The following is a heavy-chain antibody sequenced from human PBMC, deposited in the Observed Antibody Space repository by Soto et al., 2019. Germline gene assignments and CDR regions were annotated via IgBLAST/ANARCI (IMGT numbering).Heavy chain of an antibody. CDR3: ARGGSMRGHSGYEAH. Sequence: SVKVSCKASGGTFSSYAISWVRQAPGQGLEWMGGIIPIFGTANYAQKFQGRVTITADESTSTAYMELSSLRSEDTAVYYCARGGSMRGHSGYEAHWGQGTLVTVSS. CDR2: IIPIFGTA. V-gene: IGHV1-69*13. CDR1: GGTFSSYA. D-gene: IGHD5-12*01. J-gene: IGHJ4*02.